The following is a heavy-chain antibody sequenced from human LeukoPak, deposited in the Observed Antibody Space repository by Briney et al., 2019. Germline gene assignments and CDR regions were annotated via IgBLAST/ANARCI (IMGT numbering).Heavy chain of an antibody. Sequence: SETLSLTCAVYGGSFSGYYWSWIRHPPGKGLEWIGEINHSGSTNYNPSLKSRVTISVDTSKNQFSLKLSSVTAADTAVYYCARGRPKLRFLEWLPMANFDYWGQGTLVTVSS. CDR3: ARGRPKLRFLEWLPMANFDY. D-gene: IGHD3-3*01. CDR2: INHSGST. V-gene: IGHV4-34*01. J-gene: IGHJ4*02. CDR1: GGSFSGYY.